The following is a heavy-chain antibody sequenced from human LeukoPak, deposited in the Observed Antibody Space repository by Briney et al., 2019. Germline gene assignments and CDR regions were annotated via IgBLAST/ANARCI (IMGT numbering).Heavy chain of an antibody. Sequence: PGGSLRLSCAPSGFTFISYAMHWVRQAPGKRLEWVAVISYDGSNKYYADSVKGRFTISRDNSKNTLYLQMNSLRAEDTAVYYCARDGAYDSSGTGAFDIWGQGTMVTVSS. D-gene: IGHD3-22*01. CDR2: ISYDGSNK. CDR3: ARDGAYDSSGTGAFDI. V-gene: IGHV3-30*04. CDR1: GFTFISYA. J-gene: IGHJ3*02.